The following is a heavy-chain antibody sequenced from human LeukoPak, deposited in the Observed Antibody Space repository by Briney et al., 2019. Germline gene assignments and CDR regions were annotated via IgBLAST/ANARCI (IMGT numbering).Heavy chain of an antibody. CDR2: IYSGGST. CDR3: ARAIRDASVSLRFDY. Sequence: GGSLLLSCVASGFSVGNNYMNWVRQAPGKGLEWVSVIYSGGSTYYADSVKGRFTISRDSSKNTLYLQIHSLRVEDTAVYYCARAIRDASVSLRFDYWGQGTLVTVSS. D-gene: IGHD5-24*01. J-gene: IGHJ4*02. V-gene: IGHV3-66*02. CDR1: GFSVGNNY.